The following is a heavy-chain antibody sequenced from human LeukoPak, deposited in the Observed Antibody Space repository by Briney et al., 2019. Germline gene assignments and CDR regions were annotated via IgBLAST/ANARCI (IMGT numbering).Heavy chain of an antibody. CDR1: GGTFSSYA. D-gene: IGHD4-17*01. J-gene: IGHJ6*02. CDR2: IIPIFGTA. CDR3: ARASVEYGDSPWDYYYGMDV. Sequence: SVKVSCKASGGTFSSYAISWVRQAPGQGLEWMGGIIPIFGTANYAQKLQGRVTITADESTSTAYMELSSLRSEDTAVYYCARASVEYGDSPWDYYYGMDVWGQGTTVTVSS. V-gene: IGHV1-69*01.